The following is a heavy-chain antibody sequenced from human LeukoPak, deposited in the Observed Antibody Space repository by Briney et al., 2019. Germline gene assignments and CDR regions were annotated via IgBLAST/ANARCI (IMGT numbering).Heavy chain of an antibody. V-gene: IGHV3-20*04. D-gene: IGHD3-16*01. CDR1: GFTFDDYG. CDR3: ARTYAYDATGDRGH. CDR2: INWNGGST. J-gene: IGHJ4*02. Sequence: GGSLRLSCAASGFTFDDYGMNWVRQTPGKGLEWVSGINWNGGSTGYADSVKGRFTISRDNAKNSLYLQMNSLRAEDTAVYYCARTYAYDATGDRGHWGQGTLVTVSS.